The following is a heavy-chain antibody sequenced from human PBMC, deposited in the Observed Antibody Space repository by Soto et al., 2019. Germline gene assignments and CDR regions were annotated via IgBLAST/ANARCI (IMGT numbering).Heavy chain of an antibody. J-gene: IGHJ5*02. CDR3: VRLDFYGSGSIDT. CDR1: GFIFSRYE. V-gene: IGHV3-48*03. D-gene: IGHD3-10*01. Sequence: EVHLVESGGGLVQPGGSLRLSCAASGFIFSRYEMAWVRQAPGKGLEWLSYISSSDNTIYYADSLRGRFTISRDNARDSLFLHMNSLRAEDTALYYCVRLDFYGSGSIDTWGQGTLVTVSS. CDR2: ISSSDNTI.